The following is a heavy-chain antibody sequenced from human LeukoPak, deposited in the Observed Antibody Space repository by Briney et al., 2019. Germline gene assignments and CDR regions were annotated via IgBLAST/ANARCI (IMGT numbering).Heavy chain of an antibody. CDR2: ISSRSSTI. CDR3: TRETAFDF. CDR1: GFTVSNNY. J-gene: IGHJ3*01. V-gene: IGHV3-11*04. Sequence: GGSLRLSCAASGFTVSNNYMSWVRQAPGKGPEWVSYISSRSSTIYYADSVKGRFTISRDNAKNSLYLQMNSLRAEDSAVYYCTRETAFDFWGQGTVVTVSS.